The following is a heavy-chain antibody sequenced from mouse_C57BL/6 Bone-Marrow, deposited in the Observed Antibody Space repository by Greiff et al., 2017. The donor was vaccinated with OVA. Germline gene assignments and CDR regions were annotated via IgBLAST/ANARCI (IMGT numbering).Heavy chain of an antibody. Sequence: VQLQQSGPELVKPGASVKISCKASGYTFTDYYMNWVKQSHGKSLEWIGDINPNNGGTSYNQKFKGKATLTVDKSSSTAYMELRSLTSEDSAVYYCARRGRQRRYFDYWGQGTTLTVSS. CDR3: ARRGRQRRYFDY. CDR1: GYTFTDYY. CDR2: INPNNGGT. J-gene: IGHJ2*01. V-gene: IGHV1-26*01.